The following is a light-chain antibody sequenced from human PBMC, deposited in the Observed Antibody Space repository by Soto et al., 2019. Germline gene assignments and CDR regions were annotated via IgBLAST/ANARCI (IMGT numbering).Light chain of an antibody. CDR2: DAS. CDR3: QQYRGYWT. V-gene: IGKV1-5*01. Sequence: DIQMTQSPSTLSASVGDRVTITCRASQTISTWLAWYQQKPGKAPKLLMYDASRLESGVPSTFSGSGSGTEITLTHSSLQPDDGATYYCQQYRGYWTFGQGTKVDIK. CDR1: QTISTW. J-gene: IGKJ1*01.